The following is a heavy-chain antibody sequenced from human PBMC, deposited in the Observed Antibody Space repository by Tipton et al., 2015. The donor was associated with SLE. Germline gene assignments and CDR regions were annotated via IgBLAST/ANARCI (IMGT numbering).Heavy chain of an antibody. J-gene: IGHJ3*02. Sequence: GSLRLSCAASGFTISTNYMSWVRQAPGKGLEWVSSITSSSSYIYYADSEKGRFTISRDNAKNSLYLQMNSLRAEDTAVYYCARGAHYYDSAGAFDIWGQGTMVTVSS. CDR3: ARGAHYYDSAGAFDI. CDR1: GFTISTNY. CDR2: ITSSSSYI. D-gene: IGHD3-22*01. V-gene: IGHV3-21*03.